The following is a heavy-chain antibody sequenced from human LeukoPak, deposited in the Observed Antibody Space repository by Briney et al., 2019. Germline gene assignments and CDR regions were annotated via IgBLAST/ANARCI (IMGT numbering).Heavy chain of an antibody. CDR3: ARLAYCGGDCYSN. D-gene: IGHD2-21*02. V-gene: IGHV5-51*01. Sequence: PGESLKISCKGSGYSFTSYWIGWVRQMPGKGLEWMGIIYPGDSDTRYSPSFQGQVTISADKSISPAYLQWSGLKASDTAMYYCARLAYCGGDCYSNWGQGTLVTVSS. CDR1: GYSFTSYW. J-gene: IGHJ4*02. CDR2: IYPGDSDT.